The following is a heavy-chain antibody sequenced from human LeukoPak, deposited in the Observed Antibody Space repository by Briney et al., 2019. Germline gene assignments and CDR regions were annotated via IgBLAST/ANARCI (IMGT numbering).Heavy chain of an antibody. CDR3: ARDETGDAY. V-gene: IGHV4-34*01. Sequence: PSETLSLTCAVSGGSFSTYYWNWIRQPPGKGLEWIGEINHSGITNYNSYLKSRVTISVDTSKNQVSLRLSPVTAADTAMYYCARDETGDAYWGQGSLVTVSS. CDR2: INHSGIT. J-gene: IGHJ4*02. D-gene: IGHD7-27*01. CDR1: GGSFSTYY.